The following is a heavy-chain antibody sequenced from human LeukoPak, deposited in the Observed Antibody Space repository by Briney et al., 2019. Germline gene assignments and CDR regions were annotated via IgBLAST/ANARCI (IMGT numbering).Heavy chain of an antibody. D-gene: IGHD3-22*01. V-gene: IGHV1-2*02. Sequence: VSVKVSCKASGYTFTGYYMHWVRQAPGQGLEWMGWINPNSGGTNYAQKFQGRVTMTRDTSISTAYMELRGLRSDDTAVYYCARDYDSSGYYSIPLDYWGQGTLVTVSS. CDR2: INPNSGGT. CDR1: GYTFTGYY. J-gene: IGHJ4*02. CDR3: ARDYDSSGYYSIPLDY.